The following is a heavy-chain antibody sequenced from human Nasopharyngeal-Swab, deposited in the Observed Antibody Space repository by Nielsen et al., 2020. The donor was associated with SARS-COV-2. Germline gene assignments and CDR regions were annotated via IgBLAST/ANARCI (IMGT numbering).Heavy chain of an antibody. CDR1: GASISSRNNY. V-gene: IGHV4-39*07. J-gene: IGHJ4*02. CDR3: ARDESGDYLGLPFDH. CDR2: IFSSGST. D-gene: IGHD4-17*01. Sequence: SETLSLTCVVSGASISSRNNYWGWIRQSPGKGLEWIGTIFSSGSTYNPSLNSRVTMSVDTSKNQFSLKLTSVTAADTAVYYCARDESGDYLGLPFDHWGRGTLVTVSS.